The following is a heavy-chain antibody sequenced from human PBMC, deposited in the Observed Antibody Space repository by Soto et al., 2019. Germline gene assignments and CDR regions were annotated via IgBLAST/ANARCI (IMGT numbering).Heavy chain of an antibody. D-gene: IGHD6-13*01. CDR2: ISAYNGNT. J-gene: IGHJ4*02. CDR3: ARDDIAAAATGEYFDY. Sequence: ASVKVSCKASGYTFTSYGISWVRQAPGQGLEWMGWISAYNGNTNYAQKLQGRVTMTTDTSTSKAYMELRSLRSDDTAVYYCARDDIAAAATGEYFDYWGQGTLVTVSS. V-gene: IGHV1-18*01. CDR1: GYTFTSYG.